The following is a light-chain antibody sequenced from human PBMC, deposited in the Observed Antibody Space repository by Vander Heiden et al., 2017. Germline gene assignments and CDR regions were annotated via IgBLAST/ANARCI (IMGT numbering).Light chain of an antibody. CDR1: SSDVGSYSY. CDR3: SSYTSSSTYV. Sequence: QSALTQPASVSGSPGQSITISCTGTSSDVGSYSYVSWYQQHPGKAPKLMIYDVTTRPSGVSNRFSGSKSGNTASLTISGLQAEDEADYYCSSYTSSSTYVCGTGTKVTVL. V-gene: IGLV2-14*01. J-gene: IGLJ1*01. CDR2: DVT.